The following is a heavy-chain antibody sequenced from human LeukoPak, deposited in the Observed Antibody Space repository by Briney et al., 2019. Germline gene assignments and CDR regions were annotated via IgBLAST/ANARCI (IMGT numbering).Heavy chain of an antibody. V-gene: IGHV4-34*01. Sequence: SETLSLTCAVYGGSFSGYYWSWIRQPPGKGLEWIGEINHSGSTNYNPSLKSRVTISVDTSKNQFSPKLSSVTAADTAVYYCARMDYYDSSGYYNYYGMDVWGQGTTVTVSS. CDR2: INHSGST. J-gene: IGHJ6*02. D-gene: IGHD3-22*01. CDR1: GGSFSGYY. CDR3: ARMDYYDSSGYYNYYGMDV.